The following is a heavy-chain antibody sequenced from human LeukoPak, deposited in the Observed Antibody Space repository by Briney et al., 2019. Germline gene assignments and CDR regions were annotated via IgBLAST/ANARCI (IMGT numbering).Heavy chain of an antibody. CDR3: ARKGCTGDCYRFDP. V-gene: IGHV1-2*02. CDR1: GYIFTDYY. J-gene: IGHJ5*02. CDR2: INPNSGAT. Sequence: ASVKVSCKASGYIFTDYYMHWVRQAPGQGLEWMGWINPNSGATNFAQKFQGRVTMTTDTSTSTAYMELSSLRSDDTAVYYCARKGCTGDCYRFDPWGQGTLVTVSS. D-gene: IGHD2-21*02.